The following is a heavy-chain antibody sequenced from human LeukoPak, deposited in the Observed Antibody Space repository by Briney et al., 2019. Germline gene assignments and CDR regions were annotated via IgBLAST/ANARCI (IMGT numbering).Heavy chain of an antibody. V-gene: IGHV3-30*18. J-gene: IGHJ4*02. CDR2: ISYDGSNK. CDR3: AKDPDILTGYHFDY. D-gene: IGHD3-9*01. Sequence: GGSLRLSCAASGFTFSSYGMHWVRQAPGKGLEWVAVISYDGSNKYYADSVKGRFTISRDNSKNTLYLQMNSLRAEDTAVYYCAKDPDILTGYHFDYWGQGTLVTVSS. CDR1: GFTFSSYG.